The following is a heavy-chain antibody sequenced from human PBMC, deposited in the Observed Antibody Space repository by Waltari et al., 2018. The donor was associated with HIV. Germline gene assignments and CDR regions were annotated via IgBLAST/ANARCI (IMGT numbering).Heavy chain of an antibody. J-gene: IGHJ4*02. D-gene: IGHD6-13*01. Sequence: QVQLQESGPGLVKPSDTLSLTCAVSHLSLSRGHYWGWIRQSPGKGLEWIGSVFHSGSTFYKPSFRSRVSISVDTSKNQFSLKLTSVTAADTAVYYCARQPAPDSTWFQIYFDYWGQGTVVTVSS. V-gene: IGHV4-38-2*01. CDR3: ARQPAPDSTWFQIYFDY. CDR2: VFHSGST. CDR1: HLSLSRGHY.